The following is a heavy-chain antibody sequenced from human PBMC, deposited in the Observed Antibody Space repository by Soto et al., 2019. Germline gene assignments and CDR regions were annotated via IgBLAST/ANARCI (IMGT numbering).Heavy chain of an antibody. CDR3: ARYLDILTGYFSPLGY. J-gene: IGHJ4*02. D-gene: IGHD3-9*01. Sequence: GESLKISCKGSGYSFTSYWIGWVRQMPGKGLERMGIIYPGDSDTRYSPSFQGQVTISADKSISTAYLQWSSLKASDTAMYYCARYLDILTGYFSPLGYWGQGTLVTVSS. V-gene: IGHV5-51*01. CDR2: IYPGDSDT. CDR1: GYSFTSYW.